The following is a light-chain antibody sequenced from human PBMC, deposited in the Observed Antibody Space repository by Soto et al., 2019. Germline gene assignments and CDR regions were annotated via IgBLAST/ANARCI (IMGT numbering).Light chain of an antibody. J-gene: IGKJ2*01. CDR1: QSISSW. V-gene: IGKV1-5*01. Sequence: DIQMTQSPSTLSASVGDRVTITCRVSQSISSWLAWYQQKPGKAPKLLIYDASSLESGVPSRFSGSGSGTEFTLTISCLQPDDFPTYYCQQYNSYPYTFSQGTKLEIK. CDR3: QQYNSYPYT. CDR2: DAS.